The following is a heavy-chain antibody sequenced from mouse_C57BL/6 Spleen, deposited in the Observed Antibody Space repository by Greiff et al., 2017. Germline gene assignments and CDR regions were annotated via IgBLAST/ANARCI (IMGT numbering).Heavy chain of an antibody. J-gene: IGHJ2*01. D-gene: IGHD1-1*01. CDR1: GFTFSDYY. V-gene: IGHV5-16*01. Sequence: EVMLVESEGGLVQPGSSMKLSCTASGFTFSDYYMAWVRQVPEKGLEWVANINYDGSSTYYLDSLKSRFIISRDNAKNILYLQMSSLKSEDTATYYCARERGSLFDYWGQGTTLTVSS. CDR2: INYDGSST. CDR3: ARERGSLFDY.